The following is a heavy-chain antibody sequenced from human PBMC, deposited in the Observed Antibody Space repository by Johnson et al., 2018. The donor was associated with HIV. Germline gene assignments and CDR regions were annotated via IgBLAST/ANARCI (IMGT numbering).Heavy chain of an antibody. CDR1: GFTFNFHW. CDR3: ARESGHFGVSAFDM. CDR2: IKEDGGET. Sequence: EVQLVESGGGLVQPGGSRRLSCAGSGFTFNFHWMTWVRQAPGKGLEWVAIIKEDGGETSYVDSVKGRFTISRDNANNLLYLQMSSLRVEDTAVYYCARESGHFGVSAFDMWGQGTMVTVSS. J-gene: IGHJ3*02. V-gene: IGHV3-7*05. D-gene: IGHD3-10*01.